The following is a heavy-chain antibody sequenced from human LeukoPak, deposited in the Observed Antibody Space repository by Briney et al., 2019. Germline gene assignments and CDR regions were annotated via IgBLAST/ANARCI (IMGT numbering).Heavy chain of an antibody. CDR3: ARDKEYYDSSGYQYYYYMDV. D-gene: IGHD3-22*01. CDR1: GYTFTGYY. J-gene: IGHJ6*03. Sequence: GASVKVSCKASGYTFTGYYMHWVRQAHGQGLEWMGWINPNSGGTNYAQKFQGRATMTRDTSISTAYMELSRLRSDDTAVYYCARDKEYYDSSGYQYYYYMDVWGKGTTVTVSS. V-gene: IGHV1-2*02. CDR2: INPNSGGT.